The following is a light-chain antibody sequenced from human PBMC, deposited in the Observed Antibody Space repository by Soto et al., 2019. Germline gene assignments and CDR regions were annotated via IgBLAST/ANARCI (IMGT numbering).Light chain of an antibody. CDR2: DAS. CDR1: QGIGSY. J-gene: IGKJ4*01. V-gene: IGKV1-9*01. CDR3: QQLSTYPST. Sequence: DIQMTQSPSSLSASVGDRVTITCRASQGIGSYLAWYQQKPGEAPKVLIFDASTLQSGVPSRFSGSGSGTDFTLTISSLQAEDFATYYCQQLSTYPSTFGGGTMVDI.